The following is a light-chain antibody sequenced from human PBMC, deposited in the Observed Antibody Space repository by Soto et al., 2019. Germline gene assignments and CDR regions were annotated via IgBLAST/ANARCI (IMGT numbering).Light chain of an antibody. CDR1: SSDVGGYNY. Sequence: QSVLTQPASVSGSPGQSITISCTGTSSDVGGYNYVSWYQQHPGKAPKLMIYEVSNRPSEVSGRFSGSKSGSTASLTISGLHAEDEADYYCSSYTSSSTFYVFGTGTKVTVL. CDR3: SSYTSSSTFYV. V-gene: IGLV2-14*01. CDR2: EVS. J-gene: IGLJ1*01.